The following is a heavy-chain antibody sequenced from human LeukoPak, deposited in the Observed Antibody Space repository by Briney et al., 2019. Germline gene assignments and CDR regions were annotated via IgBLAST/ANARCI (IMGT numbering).Heavy chain of an antibody. CDR1: GYTFTSYD. CDR3: AIGMVRVPFDP. D-gene: IGHD3-10*01. J-gene: IGHJ5*02. V-gene: IGHV1-69*05. Sequence: SVKVSCKASGYTFTSYDINWVRQATGQGLEWMGRIIPIFGTANYAQKFQGRVTITTDESTSTAYMELSSLRSEDTAVYYCAIGMVRVPFDPWGQGTLVTVSS. CDR2: IIPIFGTA.